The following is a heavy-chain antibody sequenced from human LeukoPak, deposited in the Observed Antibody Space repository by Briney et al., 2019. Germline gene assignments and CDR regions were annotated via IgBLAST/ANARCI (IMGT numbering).Heavy chain of an antibody. CDR1: GFTFSGFA. Sequence: GGSLKLSCAASGFTFSGFAMHWVRQASGKGLGWVGRTRSKAHSYATAYAASVRGRFTISRDDSKNTAYLQMNSLTTEDTAVYYCTRLTLDTSGGSGGYWGQGTLVTVSS. V-gene: IGHV3-73*01. CDR3: TRLTLDTSGGSGGY. CDR2: TRSKAHSYAT. J-gene: IGHJ4*02. D-gene: IGHD3-10*01.